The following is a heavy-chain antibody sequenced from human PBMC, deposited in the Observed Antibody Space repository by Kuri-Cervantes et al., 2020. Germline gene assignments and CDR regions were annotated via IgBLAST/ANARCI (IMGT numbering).Heavy chain of an antibody. CDR3: ARVLRSALGAFDI. Sequence: SCAVSGGSISSSNWWSWVRQPPGKGLEWIGEIYHSGSTNYNPSLKSRVTISVDKSKNQFSLKLSSVTAADTAVYYCARVLRSALGAFDIWGQGTMVTVSS. CDR2: IYHSGST. V-gene: IGHV4-4*02. CDR1: GGSISSSNW. J-gene: IGHJ3*02. D-gene: IGHD5-24*01.